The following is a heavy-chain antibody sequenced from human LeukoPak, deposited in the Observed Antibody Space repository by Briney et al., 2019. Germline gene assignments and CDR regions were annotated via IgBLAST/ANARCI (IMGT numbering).Heavy chain of an antibody. CDR2: ISSSSSYI. CDR1: GFTFSSYS. J-gene: IGHJ4*02. D-gene: IGHD3-9*01. Sequence: GGSLRLSCAASGFTFSSYSMNWVRQAPGKGLEWVSSISSSSSYIYYADSVKGRFTISRDNAKNSLYLQMNSLRAEDTAVYYCARDGVEGVRYFDWLSFTPSDHHNCFDYWGQGTLVTVSS. V-gene: IGHV3-21*01. CDR3: ARDGVEGVRYFDWLSFTPSDHHNCFDY.